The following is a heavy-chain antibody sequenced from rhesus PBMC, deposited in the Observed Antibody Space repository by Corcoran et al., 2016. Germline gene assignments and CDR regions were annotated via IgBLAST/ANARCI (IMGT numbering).Heavy chain of an antibody. CDR2: INSGGGST. D-gene: IGHD6-31*01. CDR1: GFTFSSYW. J-gene: IGHJ4*01. V-gene: IGHV3S42*01. CDR3: AKSPGQRLVRYYFDY. Sequence: VQLVESGGGLAKPGGSLRLSCAASGFTFSSYWMNWVRQTPGKGLEWISAINSGGGSTYYADSVKGRFTISRDNSKNTLSLQMNSLRAEDTAVYYCAKSPGQRLVRYYFDYWGQGVLVTVSS.